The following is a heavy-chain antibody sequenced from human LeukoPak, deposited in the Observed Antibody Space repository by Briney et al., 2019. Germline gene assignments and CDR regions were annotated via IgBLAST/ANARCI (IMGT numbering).Heavy chain of an antibody. J-gene: IGHJ4*02. CDR3: VRGGFDWRSGRTFDY. CDR2: FDPEEGET. CDR1: GYPLSDFS. V-gene: IGHV1-24*01. D-gene: IGHD3-9*01. Sequence: PGASVKVSCKVSGYPLSDFSVHWVRQAPGKGLEWMGGFDPEEGETVYSQKFQGRVTMTEDTSTDIAYMELSRLRSEDTAVYYCVRGGFDWRSGRTFDYWGQGTPVTVSS.